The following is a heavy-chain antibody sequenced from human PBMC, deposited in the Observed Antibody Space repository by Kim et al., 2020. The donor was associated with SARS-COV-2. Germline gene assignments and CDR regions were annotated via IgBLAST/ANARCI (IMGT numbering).Heavy chain of an antibody. Sequence: KSRVTISVATSKNQFSLKLSSVTAADTAVYYCARLRDDYGDYKVSEAFDIWGQGTMVTVSS. V-gene: IGHV4-39*01. J-gene: IGHJ3*02. CDR3: ARLRDDYGDYKVSEAFDI. D-gene: IGHD4-17*01.